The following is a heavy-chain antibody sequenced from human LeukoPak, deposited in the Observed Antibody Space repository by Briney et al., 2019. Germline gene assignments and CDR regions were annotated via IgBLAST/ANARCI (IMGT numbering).Heavy chain of an antibody. CDR2: IYYSGST. CDR1: GGSISSSSYY. V-gene: IGHV4-39*07. J-gene: IGHJ4*02. D-gene: IGHD5-18*01. CDR3: ARGRLDSAMVMVY. Sequence: PSETLSLTCTVSGGSISSSSYYWGWIRQPPGKGLEWIGSIYYSGSTYYNPSLKSRVTISVDTSKNQFFLKVNSVTAADTAVYHCARGRLDSAMVMVYWGQGTLVTVSS.